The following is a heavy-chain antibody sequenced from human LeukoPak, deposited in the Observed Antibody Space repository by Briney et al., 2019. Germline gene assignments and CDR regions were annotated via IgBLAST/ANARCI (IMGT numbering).Heavy chain of an antibody. D-gene: IGHD4/OR15-4a*01. CDR2: IYTSGST. J-gene: IGHJ6*04. CDR1: GGSISSGSYY. V-gene: IGHV4-61*02. Sequence: PSETLSLTCTVSGGSISSGSYYWRWIRQPAGKGLEWIGRIYTSGSTNYNPSLKSRVTISVDTSKNQFSLKLSSVTAADTAVYYCASVYDYGGYVWGKGTTVTVSS. CDR3: ASVYDYGGYV.